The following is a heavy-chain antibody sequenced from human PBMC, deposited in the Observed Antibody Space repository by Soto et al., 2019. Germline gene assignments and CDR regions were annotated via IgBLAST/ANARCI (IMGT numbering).Heavy chain of an antibody. J-gene: IGHJ4*02. V-gene: IGHV1-8*01. D-gene: IGHD5-18*01. CDR2: MNPNSGNT. CDR1: GGTFSSYD. Sequence: QVQLVQSGAEVKKPGSSVKVSCEASGGTFSSYDINWVRQATGQGLEWMGWMNPNSGNTGYAQKFQGRVTMTRNTSIRTAYMELSSLRSDDTAVYYCARGAYSYGMVHFDYWGQGTLVTVSS. CDR3: ARGAYSYGMVHFDY.